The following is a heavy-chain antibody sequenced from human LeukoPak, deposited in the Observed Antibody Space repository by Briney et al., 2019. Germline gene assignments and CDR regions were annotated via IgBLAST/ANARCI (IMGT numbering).Heavy chain of an antibody. V-gene: IGHV3-20*04. D-gene: IGHD5/OR15-5a*01. Sequence: GGSLRLSCAASGFTFDDYDLNWVRQAPGKGLEWVSGISWNGRNAAYAESLKGRFTISRDNAKNSLYLQMNSLRAEDTAVYYCARGIYPHDAFDIWGQGTMVTVSS. J-gene: IGHJ3*02. CDR1: GFTFDDYD. CDR2: ISWNGRNA. CDR3: ARGIYPHDAFDI.